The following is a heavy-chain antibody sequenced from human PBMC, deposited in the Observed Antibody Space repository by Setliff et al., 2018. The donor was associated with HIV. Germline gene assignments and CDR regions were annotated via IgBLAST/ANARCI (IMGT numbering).Heavy chain of an antibody. CDR1: GGSISNSRYY. D-gene: IGHD3-22*01. V-gene: IGHV4-39*07. J-gene: IGHJ1*01. CDR3: ARAGYYGSTSYWEYFQH. Sequence: SETLSLTCTVSGGSISNSRYYWSWIRQPPGKGLEWIGEINRSGSANYNRSLKSRVTMSVDTSKRQFSLKLTSVTAADTAVYYCARAGYYGSTSYWEYFQHWGQGTLVTVSS. CDR2: INRSGSA.